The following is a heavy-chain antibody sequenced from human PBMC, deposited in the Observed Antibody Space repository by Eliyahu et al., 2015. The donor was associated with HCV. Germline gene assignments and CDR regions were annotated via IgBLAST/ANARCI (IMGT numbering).Heavy chain of an antibody. CDR3: ATLIEGGGGRGY. Sequence: QVQLQESGPGLVKPSQTLSLTCTVSGXSISXGYHWSWIRQHPEKGLEWIGYISYSGNTYYNPSLKSRLTMSVDTXKNQFSLRLTSVTAADTAVYYCATLIEGGGGRGYWGQGTLVTVSS. CDR2: ISYSGNT. J-gene: IGHJ4*02. V-gene: IGHV4-31*03. CDR1: GXSISXGYH. D-gene: IGHD1-26*01.